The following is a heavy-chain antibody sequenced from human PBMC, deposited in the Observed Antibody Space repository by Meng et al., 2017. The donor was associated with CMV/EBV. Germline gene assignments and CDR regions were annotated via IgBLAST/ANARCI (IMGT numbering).Heavy chain of an antibody. Sequence: GGSLRLSCAVYGGSFSGYYWSWIRQAPGKGLEWVSVIYSGGSSTYYADSVKGRFTISRDNSKNTLYLRMNSLRAEDTAVYYCAKFYAAGLWYYYGMDVWGQGTTVTVSS. CDR1: GGSFSGYY. D-gene: IGHD6-13*01. V-gene: IGHV3-23*03. CDR3: AKFYAAGLWYYYGMDV. CDR2: IYSGGSST. J-gene: IGHJ6*02.